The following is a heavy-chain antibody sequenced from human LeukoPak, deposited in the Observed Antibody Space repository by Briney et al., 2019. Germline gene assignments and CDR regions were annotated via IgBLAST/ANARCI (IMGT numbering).Heavy chain of an antibody. D-gene: IGHD6-13*01. V-gene: IGHV3-30*18. CDR2: ISYDGSSK. Sequence: GGSLRLSCAASGFTFSSYGVHWVRQAPGKGLEWVAVISYDGSSKYYADSVKGRFTISRDNSKNTLYLQMNSLRAEDTAVYYCAKDPGSIAAAGLAWGQGTLVTVSS. CDR3: AKDPGSIAAAGLA. J-gene: IGHJ5*02. CDR1: GFTFSSYG.